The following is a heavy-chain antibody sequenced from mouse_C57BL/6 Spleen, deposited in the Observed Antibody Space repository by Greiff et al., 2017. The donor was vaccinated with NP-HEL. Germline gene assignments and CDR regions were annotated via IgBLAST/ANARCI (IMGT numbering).Heavy chain of an antibody. D-gene: IGHD1-1*01. V-gene: IGHV3-1*01. CDR2: ISYSGST. CDR3: ARDHGSRRNWYFDV. J-gene: IGHJ1*03. CDR1: GYSITSGYD. Sequence: EVHLVESGPGMVKPSQSLSLTCTVTGYSITSGYDWHWIRHFPGNKLEWMGYISYSGSTNYNPSLKSRISITHDTSKNHFFLKLNSVTTEDTATYYCARDHGSRRNWYFDVWGTGTTVTVSS.